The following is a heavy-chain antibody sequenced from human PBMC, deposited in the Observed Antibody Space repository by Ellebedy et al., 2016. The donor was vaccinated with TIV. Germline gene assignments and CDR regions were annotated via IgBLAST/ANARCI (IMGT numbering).Heavy chain of an antibody. Sequence: PGGSLRLSCAASGFIFSHFVVHWVRQAPGKGLEWVGDVSEDGRTVHYADAVKGRFTISRDNSRSTVYVHLNSPRPDDMGVHYCATDRPLVVWGQGTTVTVSS. CDR3: ATDRPLVV. V-gene: IGHV3-30*03. J-gene: IGHJ6*02. CDR1: GFIFSHFV. CDR2: VSEDGRTV.